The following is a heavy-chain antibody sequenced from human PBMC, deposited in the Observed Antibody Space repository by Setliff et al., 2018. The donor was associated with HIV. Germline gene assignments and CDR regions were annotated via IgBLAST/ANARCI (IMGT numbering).Heavy chain of an antibody. J-gene: IGHJ4*02. CDR2: IYHRGST. CDR3: AVRRYYDSTGYYDH. Sequence: PSETLSLTCTVSSGSISGDNWWSWVRQPPGKGLEWIGEIYHRGSTNYNPSLKSRVTISVDKSKNQFSLKLTSVTAADTAVYYCAVRRYYDSTGYYDHWGQGTLVTVSS. D-gene: IGHD3-22*01. CDR1: SGSISGDNW. V-gene: IGHV4-4*02.